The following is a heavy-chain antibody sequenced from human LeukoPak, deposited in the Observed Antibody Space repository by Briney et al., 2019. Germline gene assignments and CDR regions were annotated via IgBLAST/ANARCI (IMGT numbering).Heavy chain of an antibody. V-gene: IGHV3-9*01. D-gene: IGHD3-10*01. Sequence: GGSLRLSCAASGFTFADYTIHWVRQTPGKGLEWVSGLSWNGRSIGYADSVKGRFTISRDNARNSLYLQMNSLRPEDTALYYCAKDMVTRRSFGETYYFDYWGQGTLVTVSS. CDR2: LSWNGRSI. CDR1: GFTFADYT. J-gene: IGHJ4*02. CDR3: AKDMVTRRSFGETYYFDY.